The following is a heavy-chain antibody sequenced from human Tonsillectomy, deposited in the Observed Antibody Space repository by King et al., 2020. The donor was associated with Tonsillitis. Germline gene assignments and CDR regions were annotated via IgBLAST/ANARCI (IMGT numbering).Heavy chain of an antibody. J-gene: IGHJ4*02. CDR2: INPNSGGT. D-gene: IGHD6-19*01. Sequence: QLVQSGAEVKKPGASVKVSCKASGYIFTDDYMHWVRQAPGQGLEWMGWINPNSGGTNYEQKFQGRVTMTRDTSISTAYMELSRLRSDDTAVFYCATYNVEVAGFDYWGQGTLVTVSS. CDR3: ATYNVEVAGFDY. V-gene: IGHV1-2*02. CDR1: GYIFTDDY.